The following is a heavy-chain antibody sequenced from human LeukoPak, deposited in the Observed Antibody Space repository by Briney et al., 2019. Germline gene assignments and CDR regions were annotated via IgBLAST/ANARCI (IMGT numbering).Heavy chain of an antibody. CDR3: ATGVQWLEFNFDY. CDR1: GGSISSYY. D-gene: IGHD6-19*01. V-gene: IGHV4-59*01. CDR2: ISYSGST. J-gene: IGHJ4*02. Sequence: SETLSLTCTVSGGSISSYYWSWIRQPPRKGLEWIGYISYSGSTNYNPSLKSRVTISVDTSKNQLSLKLSSVTAADTAVYYCATGVQWLEFNFDYWGQGTLVTVSS.